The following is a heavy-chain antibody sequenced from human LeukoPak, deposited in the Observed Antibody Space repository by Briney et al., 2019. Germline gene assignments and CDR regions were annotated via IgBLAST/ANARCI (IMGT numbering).Heavy chain of an antibody. CDR3: ARGLPATYYDILTGYYLAGNWFDP. CDR1: GYTFTSYD. D-gene: IGHD3-9*01. CDR2: MNPNSGNT. V-gene: IGHV1-8*01. Sequence: ASVKVSCKASGYTFTSYDINWVRQATGQGLEWMGWMNPNSGNTGYAQKFQGRVTMTRNTSISTAYMELSSLRSEDTAVYYCARGLPATYYDILTGYYLAGNWFDPWGQGTLVTVSS. J-gene: IGHJ5*02.